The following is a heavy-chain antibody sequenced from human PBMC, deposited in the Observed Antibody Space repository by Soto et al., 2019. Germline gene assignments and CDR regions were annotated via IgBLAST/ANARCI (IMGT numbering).Heavy chain of an antibody. J-gene: IGHJ6*02. V-gene: IGHV1-18*01. Sequence: QVQLVQSGAEVKKPGASVKVSCKASGYTFTSYGISWVRQAPGQGLEWMGWISAYNGNTNYAQKLQGRVTMTTDTSTSTAYMELRSLRSDDTAVYYCARDSDGGYSYGYFLYYDGMDVWGQGTTVTVSS. CDR2: ISAYNGNT. CDR1: GYTFTSYG. CDR3: ARDSDGGYSYGYFLYYDGMDV. D-gene: IGHD5-18*01.